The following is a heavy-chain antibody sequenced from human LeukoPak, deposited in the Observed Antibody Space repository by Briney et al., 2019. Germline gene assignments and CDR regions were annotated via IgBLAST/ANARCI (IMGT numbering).Heavy chain of an antibody. CDR3: ARSIYDSSGYYGGDY. Sequence: SVKVSCKASGGTFSSYAISWVRQAPGQGLEWMGRIIPILGIANYAQKFQGRATITADKSTSTAYMELSSLRSEDTAVYYCARSIYDSSGYYGGDYWGQGTLVTVSS. J-gene: IGHJ4*02. V-gene: IGHV1-69*04. CDR1: GGTFSSYA. CDR2: IIPILGIA. D-gene: IGHD3-22*01.